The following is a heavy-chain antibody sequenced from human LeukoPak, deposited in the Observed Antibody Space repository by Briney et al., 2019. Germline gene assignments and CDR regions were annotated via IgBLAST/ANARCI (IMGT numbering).Heavy chain of an antibody. CDR2: ISSDGTNK. CDR1: GFTFSSYW. CDR3: ARDRSQEFDP. J-gene: IGHJ5*02. D-gene: IGHD3-10*01. V-gene: IGHV3-30*03. Sequence: GGSLRLSCAASGFTFSSYWMSWVRQAPGKGLEWVAVISSDGTNKDYADSVKGRFSISRDNSKNTLYLQMNRLRADDTAVYYCARDRSQEFDPWGQGTLVTVSS.